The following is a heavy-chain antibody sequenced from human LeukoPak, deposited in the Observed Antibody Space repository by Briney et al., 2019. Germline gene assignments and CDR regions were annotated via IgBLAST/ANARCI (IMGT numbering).Heavy chain of an antibody. Sequence: GGSLRLSCAASGFTFSSYWMSWVRQAPGKGLEWVANIKQDGSEKYYVDSVKGRFTISRDNAKNSLYLQMNSLRAEDTAAYYCARWKTEVVGWTYDFWSGYYLLVGFDYWGQGTLVTVSS. D-gene: IGHD3-3*01. J-gene: IGHJ4*02. V-gene: IGHV3-7*01. CDR2: IKQDGSEK. CDR1: GFTFSSYW. CDR3: ARWKTEVVGWTYDFWSGYYLLVGFDY.